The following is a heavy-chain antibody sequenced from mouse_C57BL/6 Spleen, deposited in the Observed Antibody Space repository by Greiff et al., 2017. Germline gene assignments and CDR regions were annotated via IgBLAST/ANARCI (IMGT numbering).Heavy chain of an antibody. CDR1: GYTFTDYE. Sequence: QVHVKQSGAELVRPGASVTLSCKASGYTFTDYEMHWVKQTPVHGLEWIGAIDPETGGTAYNQKFKGKAILTADKSSSTAYMELRSLTSEDSAVYYCTREGAYYYGSSLYWYFDVWGTGTTVTVSS. CDR2: IDPETGGT. J-gene: IGHJ1*03. CDR3: TREGAYYYGSSLYWYFDV. V-gene: IGHV1-15*01. D-gene: IGHD1-1*01.